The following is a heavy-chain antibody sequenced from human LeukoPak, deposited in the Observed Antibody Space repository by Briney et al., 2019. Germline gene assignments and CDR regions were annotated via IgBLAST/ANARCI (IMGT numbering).Heavy chain of an antibody. CDR1: GFTFSSYA. D-gene: IGHD3-10*01. CDR3: AREGYYYGSGSNWFDP. CDR2: ISYDGSNK. Sequence: GGSLRLSCAASGFTFSSYAMHWVRQAPGKGLEWVAVISYDGSNKYYADSVKGRFTIPRDNSKNTLYLQMNSLRAEDTAVYYCAREGYYYGSGSNWFDPWGQGTLVTVSS. J-gene: IGHJ5*02. V-gene: IGHV3-30*04.